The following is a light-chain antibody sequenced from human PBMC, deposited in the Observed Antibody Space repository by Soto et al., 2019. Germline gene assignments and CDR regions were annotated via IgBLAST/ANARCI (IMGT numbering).Light chain of an antibody. CDR2: GAS. CDR3: QQYTNWRT. Sequence: IMMTQSPATLSVSPGERATLSCRASQSVSSNLAWYQQKPGQAPRLLIYGASTRATGIPARFSGSGSGTEFTLTISSLQSEDFAVYYCQQYTNWRTFGQGTKVDI. J-gene: IGKJ1*01. CDR1: QSVSSN. V-gene: IGKV3-15*01.